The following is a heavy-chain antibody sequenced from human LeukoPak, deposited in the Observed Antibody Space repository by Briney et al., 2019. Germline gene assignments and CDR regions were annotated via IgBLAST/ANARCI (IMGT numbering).Heavy chain of an antibody. CDR1: GFTFSDYA. D-gene: IGHD6-25*01. V-gene: IGHV3-7*01. Sequence: GESLRLSCAASGFTFSDYAMYWVRQAPGKGLEWVASINEDGSERHYVDSVQGRFTISRDNAKNSLYPQMNSLRAEDTAVYYCARGPPSSGWGQGTLVTVSS. CDR2: INEDGSER. CDR3: ARGPPSSG. J-gene: IGHJ4*02.